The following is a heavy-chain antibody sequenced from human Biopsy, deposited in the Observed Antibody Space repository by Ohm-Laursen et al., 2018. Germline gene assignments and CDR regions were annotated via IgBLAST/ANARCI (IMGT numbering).Heavy chain of an antibody. CDR2: IIPFTGVT. V-gene: IGHV1-69*10. CDR3: ATDARWDPSLDAFHV. D-gene: IGHD1-26*01. CDR1: GATVTSCA. Sequence: SVKVSCKVSGATVTSCAISWVRQDPGQGLEWMGWIIPFTGVTNYAQNFQGKVTISADKSPPTVYVELSTLKPDETAVYYCATDARWDPSLDAFHVWGQGTQVTVS. J-gene: IGHJ3*01.